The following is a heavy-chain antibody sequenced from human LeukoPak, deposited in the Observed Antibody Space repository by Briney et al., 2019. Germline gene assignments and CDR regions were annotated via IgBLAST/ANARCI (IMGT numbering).Heavy chain of an antibody. CDR2: IIPILGVA. D-gene: IGHD2/OR15-2a*01. V-gene: IGHV1-69*10. CDR3: ARYCNSPGECWFDP. J-gene: IGHJ5*02. CDR1: GGTFSNYA. Sequence: SVKVSCKASGGTFSNYAISWVRQAPGQGLEWMGGIIPILGVADYAQKFQGRVTITADESTSTASMEVSSLRSEDTAVYYCARYCNSPGECWFDPWGQGIRVTVSS.